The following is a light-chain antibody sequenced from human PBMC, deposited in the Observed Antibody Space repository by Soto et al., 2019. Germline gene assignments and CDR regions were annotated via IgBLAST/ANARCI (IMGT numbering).Light chain of an antibody. J-gene: IGLJ2*01. CDR3: SSYAGSNNEGV. V-gene: IGLV2-8*01. CDR1: SSDVGGYNY. CDR2: EVS. Sequence: QSALTQPPSASGSPGQSVTISCTGTSSDVGGYNYVSWYQQHPGKAPKLMIYEVSKRPSGVPDRFSGSKSGNTASLTVSGLQAEDEADYFCSSYAGSNNEGVFGGGTKHTVL.